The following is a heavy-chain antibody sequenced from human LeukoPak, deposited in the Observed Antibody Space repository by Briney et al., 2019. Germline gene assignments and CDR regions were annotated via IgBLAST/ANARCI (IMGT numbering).Heavy chain of an antibody. V-gene: IGHV1-8*01. CDR1: GYTFTSYD. D-gene: IGHD6-19*01. Sequence: TSVKVSCKASGYTFTSYDINWVRQATGQGLEWMGWLNPNSSNTGYAQKFQGRVTMTRNTSISTAYMELSSLRSEDTAVYYCARADYYYYGMDVWGQGTTVTVSS. CDR3: ARADYYYYGMDV. CDR2: LNPNSSNT. J-gene: IGHJ6*02.